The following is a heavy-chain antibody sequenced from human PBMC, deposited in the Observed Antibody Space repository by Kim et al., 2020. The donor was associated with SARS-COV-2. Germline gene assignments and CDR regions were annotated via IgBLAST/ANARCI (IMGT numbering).Heavy chain of an antibody. J-gene: IGHJ4*02. CDR3: ARVCGYDSSGYYYVFDY. Sequence: SETLSLTCAVYGGSFSGYYWSWIRQPPGKGLEWIGEINHSGSTNYNPSLTSRVTISVDTSKNQFSLKLSSVTAADTAVYYCARVCGYDSSGYYYVFDYWGQGTLVTVSS. CDR2: INHSGST. D-gene: IGHD3-22*01. CDR1: GGSFSGYY. V-gene: IGHV4-34*01.